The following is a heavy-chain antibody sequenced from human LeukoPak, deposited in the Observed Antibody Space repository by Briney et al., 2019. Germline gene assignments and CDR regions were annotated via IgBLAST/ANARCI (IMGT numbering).Heavy chain of an antibody. Sequence: PSETLSLTCAVYGGSFGGYYWSWIRQPPGKGLEWIGEINHSGSTNYNPSLKSRVTISVDTSKNQFSLKLSSVTAADTAVYYCAREPYYYGSGSYYNETYFDYWGQGTLVTVSS. CDR3: AREPYYYGSGSYYNETYFDY. J-gene: IGHJ4*02. D-gene: IGHD3-10*01. CDR1: GGSFGGYY. CDR2: INHSGST. V-gene: IGHV4-34*01.